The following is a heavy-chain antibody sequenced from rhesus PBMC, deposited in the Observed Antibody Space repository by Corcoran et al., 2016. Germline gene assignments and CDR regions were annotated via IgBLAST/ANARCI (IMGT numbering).Heavy chain of an antibody. CDR1: GFVFSIYW. J-gene: IGHJ6*01. D-gene: IGHD3-34*01. CDR3: VKDRGYGLDY. V-gene: IGHV3S42*01. CDR2: LTGAGDRT. Sequence: EVQLVQSGGGLAKPGGSLRLSCAASGFVFSIYWMNWVRQTPGKGRGGNSSLTGAGDRTYYVDSGKGRFTISRDNSKNTVSLQMDSLNPEDTAVYYCVKDRGYGLDYWGQGVVVTVSS.